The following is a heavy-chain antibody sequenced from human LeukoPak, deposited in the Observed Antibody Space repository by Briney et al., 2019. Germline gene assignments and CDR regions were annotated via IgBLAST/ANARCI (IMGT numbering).Heavy chain of an antibody. V-gene: IGHV3-48*03. Sequence: GGSLRLSCAASGFTFSSYEMNWVRQAPGKGLEWVSYISSSGSTIYYADSVKGRFTISGDNAKNSLYLQMNSLRAEDTAVYYCASVKMGYNWNDALDYWGQGTLVTVSS. J-gene: IGHJ4*02. CDR2: ISSSGSTI. D-gene: IGHD1-1*01. CDR1: GFTFSSYE. CDR3: ASVKMGYNWNDALDY.